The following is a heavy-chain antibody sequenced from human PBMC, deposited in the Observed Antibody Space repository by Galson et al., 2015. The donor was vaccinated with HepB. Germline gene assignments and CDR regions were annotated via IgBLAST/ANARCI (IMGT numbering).Heavy chain of an antibody. CDR3: AREAKPDLAPAALLDY. CDR1: GGTFSSYA. Sequence: SVKVSCKASGGTFSSYAISWVRQAPGQGLEWMGGIIPIFGTANYAQKFQGRVTITADESTSTAYMELSSLRSEDTAVYYCAREAKPDLAPAALLDYWGQGTLVTVSS. CDR2: IIPIFGTA. D-gene: IGHD2-2*01. V-gene: IGHV1-69*13. J-gene: IGHJ4*02.